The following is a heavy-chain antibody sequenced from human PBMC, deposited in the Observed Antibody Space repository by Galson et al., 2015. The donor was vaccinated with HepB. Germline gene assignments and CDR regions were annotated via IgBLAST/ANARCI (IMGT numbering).Heavy chain of an antibody. D-gene: IGHD3-9*01. J-gene: IGHJ3*02. V-gene: IGHV7-4-1*02. CDR2: INTNTGNP. CDR1: GYTFTSYA. CDR3: ARGGSTYYDILTGPMRYAFDI. Sequence: SVKVSCKASGYTFTSYAMNWVRQAPGQGLEWIGWINTNTGNPTYAQGFTGRFVFSLDTSVSTAYLQISSLKAEDTAVYYCARGGSTYYDILTGPMRYAFDIWGQGTMVTVSS.